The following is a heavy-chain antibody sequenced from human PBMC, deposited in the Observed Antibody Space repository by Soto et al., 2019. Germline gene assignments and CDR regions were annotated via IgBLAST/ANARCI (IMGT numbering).Heavy chain of an antibody. J-gene: IGHJ4*02. V-gene: IGHV4-39*01. CDR1: GGSISSRSYH. CDR2: IYYSGST. Sequence: SETLSLTCTVSGGSISSRSYHWVWLRQASGKVLGWIGSIYYSGSTYYTPSLKSRVTISVDTSKNQFSLKLSSVTAADTAVYFCARFYYGSGSPTVDYWGQGTLVTVSS. CDR3: ARFYYGSGSPTVDY. D-gene: IGHD3-10*01.